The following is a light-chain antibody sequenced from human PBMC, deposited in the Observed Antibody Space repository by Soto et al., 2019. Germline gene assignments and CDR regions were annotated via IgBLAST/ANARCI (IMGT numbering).Light chain of an antibody. CDR2: GAS. CDR1: QSITRN. Sequence: EIVMTQSPATLSVSPGERATLSCRASQSITRNLAWYQQSPGQAPRLLIYGASTRATGIPARFSGSGSGTEFTLTISSLQSEDFAVYYCQQYNKWPPITFGQGTRLEIK. V-gene: IGKV3-15*01. CDR3: QQYNKWPPIT. J-gene: IGKJ5*01.